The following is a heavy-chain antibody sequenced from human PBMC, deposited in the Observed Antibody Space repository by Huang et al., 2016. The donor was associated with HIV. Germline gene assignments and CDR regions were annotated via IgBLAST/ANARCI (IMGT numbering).Heavy chain of an antibody. Sequence: QVRLQESGPGLVKPSETLSLSCTVSGDSVSSHYWGWIRHPPGKGLEGIGTVYDSGTTKYNPRLKSRITISVDTSKNGFSLNITSVSAADTDMYFCVRDQGRLAVGGIDNWFDPWGQGALVTVSS. V-gene: IGHV4-59*02. CDR2: VYDSGTT. CDR3: VRDQGRLAVGGIDNWFDP. J-gene: IGHJ5*02. CDR1: GDSVSSHY. D-gene: IGHD6-19*01.